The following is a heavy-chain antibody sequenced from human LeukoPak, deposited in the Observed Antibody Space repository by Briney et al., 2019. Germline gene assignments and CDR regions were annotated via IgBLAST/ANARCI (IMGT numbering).Heavy chain of an antibody. J-gene: IGHJ4*02. CDR2: ISPEGGDT. CDR3: ARNYGHNSKYFDF. Sequence: ASVKVSCKASGYTFSDYFMHWVRQAPGQGLEWMGWISPEGGDTHYAQRFQGRVTMTRDTTISTAYMELTSLCSDDTAVYYCARNYGHNSKYFDFWGQGTLVTVSS. CDR1: GYTFSDYF. D-gene: IGHD4-17*01. V-gene: IGHV1-2*02.